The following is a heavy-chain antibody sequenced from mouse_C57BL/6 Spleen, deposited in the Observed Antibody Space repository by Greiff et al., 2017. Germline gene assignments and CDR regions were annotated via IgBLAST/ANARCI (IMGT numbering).Heavy chain of an antibody. CDR1: GFTFSDAW. J-gene: IGHJ2*01. CDR2: IRNKANNHAT. Sequence: DVQLQESGGGLVQPGGSMKLSCAASGFTFSDAWMDWVRQSPEKGLEWVAEIRNKANNHATYYAESVKGMFTIARDDSKSSVYLQMNSLRAEDTGIYYCTSAYGFYFDYWGQGTTLTVSS. V-gene: IGHV6-6*01. D-gene: IGHD2-2*01. CDR3: TSAYGFYFDY.